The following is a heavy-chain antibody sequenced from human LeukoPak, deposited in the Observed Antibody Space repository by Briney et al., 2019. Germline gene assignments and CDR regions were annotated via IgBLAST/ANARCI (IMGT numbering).Heavy chain of an antibody. J-gene: IGHJ3*02. Sequence: SETLSLTCNVSGGSITRSSFYWGWIRQPPGKGLEWIGEINHSGSTNYNPSLKSRVTISVDTSKNQFSLKLSSVTAADTAVYYCARESPATPLTFDIWGQGTMVTVSP. V-gene: IGHV4-39*07. D-gene: IGHD2-15*01. CDR3: ARESPATPLTFDI. CDR2: INHSGST. CDR1: GGSITRSSFY.